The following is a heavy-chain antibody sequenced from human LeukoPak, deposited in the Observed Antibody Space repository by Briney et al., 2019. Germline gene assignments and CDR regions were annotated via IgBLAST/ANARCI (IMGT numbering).Heavy chain of an antibody. J-gene: IGHJ4*02. CDR1: GFTFSSNW. Sequence: GGSLRLSCAASGFTFSSNWMHWVRQAPGKGLVWVSRISPTGSTTSYADSVKGRFTVSRDNAKNTLYLQVNNLRAEDTAVYYCARGPNSNWSGLDFWGQGTLLTVSS. V-gene: IGHV3-74*01. D-gene: IGHD6-6*01. CDR3: ARGPNSNWSGLDF. CDR2: ISPTGSTT.